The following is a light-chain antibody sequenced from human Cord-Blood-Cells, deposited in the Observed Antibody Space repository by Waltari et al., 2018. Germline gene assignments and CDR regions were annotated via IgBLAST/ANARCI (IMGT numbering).Light chain of an antibody. CDR3: QQYDKLPRS. CDR2: DAS. V-gene: IGKV1-33*01. CDR1: QDISNY. J-gene: IGKJ3*01. Sequence: DIQMTQSPSSLSASVGDRVTITCQASQDISNYLNWYQQKPGKAPKLLIYDASNVETVVPSRFIGSGSGTDFTFTISSLQPEDIATYYCQQYDKLPRSFGPGTKVDIK.